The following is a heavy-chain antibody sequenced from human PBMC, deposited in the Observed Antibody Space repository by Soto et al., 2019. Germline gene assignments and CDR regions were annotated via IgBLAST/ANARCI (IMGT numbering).Heavy chain of an antibody. CDR1: GYTFTSYG. CDR2: ISGYNNNK. Sequence: QIQLVQSGTEVREPGASVKVSCQASGYTFTSYGIIWVRQAPGQGLELMGWISGYNNNKNYAQKYQDRVTMTTDTSTRTAYVELRSLRSDDTDVYYCARVGAIAPAEGDYWGQGTLVTVSS. J-gene: IGHJ4*02. V-gene: IGHV1-18*01. D-gene: IGHD6-25*01. CDR3: ARVGAIAPAEGDY.